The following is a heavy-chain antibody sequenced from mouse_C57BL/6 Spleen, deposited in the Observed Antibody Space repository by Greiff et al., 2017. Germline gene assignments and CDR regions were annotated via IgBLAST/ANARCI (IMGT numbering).Heavy chain of an antibody. CDR1: GFNIKDYY. J-gene: IGHJ1*03. Sequence: EVQLQQSGAELVRPGASVKLSCTASGFNIKDYYMHWVKQRPEQGLEWIGRIDPEDGDTEYAPKFQGKATMTADTSSNTAYLQLSSLTSEDTAVYYCTTHSCGSSPPYWYFDVWGTGTTVTVSS. CDR2: IDPEDGDT. V-gene: IGHV14-1*01. CDR3: TTHSCGSSPPYWYFDV. D-gene: IGHD1-1*01.